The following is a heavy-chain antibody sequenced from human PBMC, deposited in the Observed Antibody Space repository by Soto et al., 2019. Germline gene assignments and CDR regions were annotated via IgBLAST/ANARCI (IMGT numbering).Heavy chain of an antibody. D-gene: IGHD3-22*01. CDR3: AKDGPPRFYYDSSDPYFDY. J-gene: IGHJ4*02. CDR1: GFTFSSYA. V-gene: IGHV3-23*01. CDR2: ISGSGGST. Sequence: GGSLRLSCAASGFTFSSYAMSWVRQAPGKGLEWVSAISGSGGSTYYADSVKGRFTISSDNSKNTLYLQMNSLRAEDTAVYYCAKDGPPRFYYDSSDPYFDYWGQGTLVTVSS.